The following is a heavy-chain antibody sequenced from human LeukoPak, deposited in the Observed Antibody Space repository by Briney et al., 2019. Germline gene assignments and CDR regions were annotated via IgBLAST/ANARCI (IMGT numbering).Heavy chain of an antibody. CDR2: IYYSKNT. CDR1: GGSISSSSAY. D-gene: IGHD5-18*01. CDR3: VSPRGFSYGYFDY. V-gene: IGHV4-39*01. Sequence: SEILSLTCTVSGGSISSSSAYWGWIRQPPGKGLEWIGSIYYSKNTYYNPSLKSRVTISADTSKNQFSLTLGSVSATDTAVYYCVSPRGFSYGYFDYWGQGTLVTVSS. J-gene: IGHJ4*02.